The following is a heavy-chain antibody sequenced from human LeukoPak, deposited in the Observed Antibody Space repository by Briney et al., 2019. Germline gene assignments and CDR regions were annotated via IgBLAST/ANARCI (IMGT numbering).Heavy chain of an antibody. CDR1: GGSISSSSYY. V-gene: IGHV4-61*01. CDR2: IYYSGST. CDR3: ARDPYDFQLTYAFDI. D-gene: IGHD3-3*01. J-gene: IGHJ3*02. Sequence: SSETLSLTCTVSGGSISSSSYYWSWIRQPPGKGLEWIGYIYYSGSTNYNPSLKSRVTISVDTSKNQFSLKLSSVTAADTAVYYCARDPYDFQLTYAFDIWGQGTMVTVSS.